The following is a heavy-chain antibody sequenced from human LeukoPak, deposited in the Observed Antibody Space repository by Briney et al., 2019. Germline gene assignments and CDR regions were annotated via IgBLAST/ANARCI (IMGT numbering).Heavy chain of an antibody. Sequence: PSETLSLTYTVSGGSISNYYWSWIRQPPGKGLEWIGYIYTGGSTNYNPSLKSRVTISVDTSKNQFSLKLSSVTDADTAVYYCARPHSSGWYGAFDIWGQGTMVTVSS. CDR1: GGSISNYY. V-gene: IGHV4-4*09. J-gene: IGHJ3*02. CDR3: ARPHSSGWYGAFDI. CDR2: IYTGGST. D-gene: IGHD6-19*01.